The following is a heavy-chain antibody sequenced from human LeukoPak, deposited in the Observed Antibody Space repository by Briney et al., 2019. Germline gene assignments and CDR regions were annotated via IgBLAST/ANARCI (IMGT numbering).Heavy chain of an antibody. D-gene: IGHD6-25*01. V-gene: IGHV4-59*08. CDR3: ARLRSGSSGAYDV. J-gene: IGHJ3*01. CDR2: IYYSGSI. Sequence: SETLSLTCTVSGSSVSNHYWSWMRQPPGKGLEWIGHIYYSGSINYNPSLESRVTVSLDTSKTQVSLRLSSVTAADTAVYHCARLRSGSSGAYDVWGQGTMVTVSS. CDR1: GSSVSNHY.